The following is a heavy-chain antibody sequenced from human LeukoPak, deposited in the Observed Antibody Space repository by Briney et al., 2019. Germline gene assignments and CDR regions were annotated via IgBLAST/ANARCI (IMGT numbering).Heavy chain of an antibody. CDR2: MYLSGTT. V-gene: IGHV4-4*02. CDR3: AGLVGRYSSGLYYYYFDY. Sequence: TSETLSLTCTGAGDSINSLDLWSWVRQPPGKGLEWIGEMYLSGTTHSNPSVKSRVTISIDKSKNQFFLNLSSVTAADTAVYYCAGLVGRYSSGLYYYYFDYWGQGTLVTVSS. CDR1: GDSINSLDL. D-gene: IGHD3-22*01. J-gene: IGHJ4*02.